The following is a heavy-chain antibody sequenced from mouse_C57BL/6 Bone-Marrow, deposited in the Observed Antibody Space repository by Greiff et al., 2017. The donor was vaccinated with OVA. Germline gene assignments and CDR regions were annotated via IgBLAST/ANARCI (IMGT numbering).Heavy chain of an antibody. CDR3: AKKGYYYGSSYEWYFDV. Sequence: VQRVESGPGLVQPSQSLSITCTVSGFSLTSYGVHWVRQSPGKGLEWLGVIWRGGSTDYNAAFMSRLSITKDNSKSQVFFKMNSLQADDTAIYYCAKKGYYYGSSYEWYFDVWGTGTTVTVSS. CDR2: IWRGGST. D-gene: IGHD1-1*01. J-gene: IGHJ1*03. CDR1: GFSLTSYG. V-gene: IGHV2-5*01.